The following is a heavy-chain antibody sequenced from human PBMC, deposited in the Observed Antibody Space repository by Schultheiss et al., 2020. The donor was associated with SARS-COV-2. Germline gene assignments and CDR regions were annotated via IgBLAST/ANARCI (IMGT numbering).Heavy chain of an antibody. J-gene: IGHJ4*02. CDR1: GGSFSGYY. V-gene: IGHV4-34*01. CDR3: ATASGTHFDFWSGTPTGYYFDN. CDR2: INHSGST. Sequence: SETLSLTCAVYGGSFSGYYWSWIRQPPGKGLEWIGEINHSGSTNYNPPLKSRVTISVDTSKNQFSLKLSSVTAADTAVYYCATASGTHFDFWSGTPTGYYFDNWGQGTLVTVSS. D-gene: IGHD3-3*01.